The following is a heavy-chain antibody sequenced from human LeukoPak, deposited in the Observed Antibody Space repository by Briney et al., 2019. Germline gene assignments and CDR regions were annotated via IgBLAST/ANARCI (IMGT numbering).Heavy chain of an antibody. CDR3: AKAFREFGTSSSYSSFDS. D-gene: IGHD5-18*01. Sequence: GGSQRLSCAASGFTFSTFALSWVRQAPGKGLEWVSGVSYTRVATYYADSVKGRFTISRDDSENILYLQMNGLRAKGTAVYFCAKAFREFGTSSSYSSFDSWGQGTMVTVSS. V-gene: IGHV3-23*01. CDR2: VSYTRVAT. CDR1: GFTFSTFA. J-gene: IGHJ3*01.